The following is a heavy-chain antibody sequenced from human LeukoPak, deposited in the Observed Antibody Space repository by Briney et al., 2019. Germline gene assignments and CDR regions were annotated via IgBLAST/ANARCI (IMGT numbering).Heavy chain of an antibody. CDR3: ARWGRSSLHPAYYYYYMDD. D-gene: IGHD6-19*01. J-gene: IGHJ6*03. CDR2: IIPIFGTA. CDR1: GGTFSSYA. V-gene: IGHV1-69*05. Sequence: GSSVKVSCKASGGTFSSYAISWVRQAPGQGLEWMGGIIPIFGTANYAQKFQGRVTITTDESTSTAYMELSSLRSEDTAVYYCARWGRSSLHPAYYYYYMDDWGKGTTVTVSS.